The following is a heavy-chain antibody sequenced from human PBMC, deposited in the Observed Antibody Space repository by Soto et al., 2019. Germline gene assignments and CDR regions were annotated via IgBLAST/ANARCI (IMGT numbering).Heavy chain of an antibody. CDR2: FYSSGSI. CDR1: VYSMTAVGYY. Sequence: SETLSITCFVSVYSMTAVGYYWSWIRHHPGKGLEWIGSFYSSGSIIYNPSLRSRVSISGDTSSNQFSMSLTSVTAADTARYYCARMYSSGSGWFHPWGQGTLVTVSS. V-gene: IGHV4-31*03. CDR3: ARMYSSGSGWFHP. J-gene: IGHJ5*02. D-gene: IGHD6-19*01.